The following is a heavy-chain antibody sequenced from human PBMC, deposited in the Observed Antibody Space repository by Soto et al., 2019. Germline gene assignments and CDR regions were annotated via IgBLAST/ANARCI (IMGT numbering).Heavy chain of an antibody. CDR1: GYTFTSYG. D-gene: IGHD3-3*01. CDR3: ARSPLVTIFGVVIIHWFDP. V-gene: IGHV1-18*01. CDR2: ISAYNGNT. Sequence: ASVKVSCKASGYTFTSYGISWVRQAPGQGLEWMGWISAYNGNTNYAQKLQGRVTMTTDTSTSTAYMELRSLRSDDTAVYYCARSPLVTIFGVVIIHWFDPWGQGTLVTVYS. J-gene: IGHJ5*02.